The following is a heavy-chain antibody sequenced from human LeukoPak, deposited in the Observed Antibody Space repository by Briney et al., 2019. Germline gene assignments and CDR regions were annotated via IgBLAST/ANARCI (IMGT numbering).Heavy chain of an antibody. CDR1: GFTFSRYS. CDR2: ISDSSRHI. V-gene: IGHV3-21*01. J-gene: IGHJ4*02. D-gene: IGHD4-17*01. Sequence: GGSLRLSCAASGFTFSRYSVNWVRQAPGKGLEWVSCISDSSRHIYYADSVKGRFTISRDNAKSSASLQMNSLRVDDTVVYYCARAYTNGDYLDYWGQGTLVTVSS. CDR3: ARAYTNGDYLDY.